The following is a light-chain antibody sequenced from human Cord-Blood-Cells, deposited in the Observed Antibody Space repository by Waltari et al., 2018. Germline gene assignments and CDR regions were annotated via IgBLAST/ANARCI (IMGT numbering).Light chain of an antibody. J-gene: IGKJ2*01. V-gene: IGKV1-33*01. CDR3: QQYDKLPSYT. CDR1: QDISNY. Sequence: DIQMTQSPSSLSASVGDRVTITCQASQDISNYLNWYQQKPGKAPKLLIYDASNLETRVPTRFSGRGSGTDFTFTISSLQPEDNATYYCQQYDKLPSYTFGQGTKLEIK. CDR2: DAS.